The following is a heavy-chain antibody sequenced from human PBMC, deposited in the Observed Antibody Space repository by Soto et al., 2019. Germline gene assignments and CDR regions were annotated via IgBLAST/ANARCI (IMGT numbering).Heavy chain of an antibody. CDR1: GYTFTSYG. D-gene: IGHD3-3*01. V-gene: IGHV1-18*01. CDR2: ISAYNGNT. J-gene: IGHJ3*02. CDR3: ARMGVVTIFGVASKMGGAFDI. Sequence: GASVKVSCKASGYTFTSYGISWVRHAPGQGXEWMGWISAYNGNTNYAQKLQGRVTMTTDTSTSTAYMELRSLRSDDTAVYYCARMGVVTIFGVASKMGGAFDIWGQGTMVTVSS.